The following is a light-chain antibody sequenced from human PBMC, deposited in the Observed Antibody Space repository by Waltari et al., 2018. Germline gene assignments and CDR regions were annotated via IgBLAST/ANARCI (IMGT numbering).Light chain of an antibody. CDR1: QSISSW. J-gene: IGKJ2*01. CDR3: QQYGNWYT. V-gene: IGKV1-5*01. CDR2: DAY. Sequence: DIQMTQSPSTLSASVGDRVTLTCRASQSISSWLAWYQQRPGKAPKLLIYDAYSLKSGVPSRFSGSGFGTEFTLTISSLQSEDFAVYYCQQYGNWYTFGQGTKLQIK.